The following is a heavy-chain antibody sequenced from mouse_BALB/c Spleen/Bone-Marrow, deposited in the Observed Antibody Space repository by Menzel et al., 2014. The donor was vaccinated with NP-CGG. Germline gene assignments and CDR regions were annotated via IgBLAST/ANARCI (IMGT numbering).Heavy chain of an antibody. D-gene: IGHD3-2*02. J-gene: IGHJ2*01. Sequence: DVMLVESGGDLVKPGGSLKLSCVASGFTFSSYGMSWVRQTPDKRLEWVATISSGGSSTYYPASVKGRFTISRDNAKSTLYLQMSILNSGDTAKYYCARSPPQANADFDYWGQGTTLTVSS. CDR2: ISSGGSST. CDR3: ARSPPQANADFDY. V-gene: IGHV5-6*02. CDR1: GFTFSSYG.